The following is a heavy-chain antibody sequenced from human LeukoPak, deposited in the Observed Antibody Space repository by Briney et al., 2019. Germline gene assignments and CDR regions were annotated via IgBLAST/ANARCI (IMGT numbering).Heavy chain of an antibody. CDR1: GFTFSSYW. D-gene: IGHD6-13*01. J-gene: IGHJ6*03. CDR2: IKEDGSEK. Sequence: PGGSLRLSCAASGFTFSSYWMSWVRQAPGKGLEWVDNIKEDGSEKNYVDSVKGRFTISRDNAKNSLYLQMNSLRAEDTAVYYCARDQRYISRKNYYQYMDVWGKGTTVTVSS. V-gene: IGHV3-7*01. CDR3: ARDQRYISRKNYYQYMDV.